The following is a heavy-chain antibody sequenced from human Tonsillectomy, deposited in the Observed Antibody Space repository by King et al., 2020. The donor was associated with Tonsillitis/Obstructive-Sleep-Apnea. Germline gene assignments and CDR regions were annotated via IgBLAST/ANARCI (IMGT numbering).Heavy chain of an antibody. V-gene: IGHV2-5*02. J-gene: IGHJ5*02. CDR1: GFSLSTSGVG. D-gene: IGHD3-22*01. Sequence: TLKESGPTLVKPTQTLTLTCTFSGFSLSTSGVGVGWIRQPPGKALEWLALIYWDDDKRYSPSLKSRLTITKDTSKNQVVLTMTNMDPVDTATYYCGHRPQWYYYYDSSGYYSVWFDPWGQGTLVTVSS. CDR2: IYWDDDK. CDR3: GHRPQWYYYYDSSGYYSVWFDP.